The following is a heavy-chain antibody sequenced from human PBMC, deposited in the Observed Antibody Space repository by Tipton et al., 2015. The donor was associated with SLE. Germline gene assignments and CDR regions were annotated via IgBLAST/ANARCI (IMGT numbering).Heavy chain of an antibody. D-gene: IGHD2-15*01. V-gene: IGHV4-34*01. CDR2: INHSGST. CDR1: GGSFSGYY. Sequence: TLSLTCAVYGGSFSGYYWSWIRQPPGKGLEWIGEINHSGSTNCNPSLKSRVTISVDTSKNQFSLKLSSVTAADTAVYYCASHGWPYYFDYWGQGTLVTVSS. J-gene: IGHJ4*02. CDR3: ASHGWPYYFDY.